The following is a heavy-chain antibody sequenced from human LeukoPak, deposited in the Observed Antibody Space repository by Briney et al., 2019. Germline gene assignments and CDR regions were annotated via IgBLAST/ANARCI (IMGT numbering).Heavy chain of an antibody. CDR2: IYHSGNT. Sequence: SETLSLTCTVSGYSITSGYYWAWIRQSPGKGLEWIGSIYHSGNTYHNPSLKSRVIILVDTSKNQFSLQLGSVTPTGTAVYYCARAGYCSGVSCYSAVPGKYWGQGALVTVSS. CDR3: ARAGYCSGVSCYSAVPGKY. V-gene: IGHV4-38-2*02. CDR1: GYSITSGYY. D-gene: IGHD2-15*01. J-gene: IGHJ4*02.